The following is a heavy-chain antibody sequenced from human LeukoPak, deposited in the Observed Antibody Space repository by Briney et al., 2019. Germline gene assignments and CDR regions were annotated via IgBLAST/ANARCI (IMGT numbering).Heavy chain of an antibody. D-gene: IGHD2-21*02. Sequence: GGSLRLSCATSGFSFSSYAMTWVRQAPGKGLEWVSGISDSGSRAYYADSVKGRFTISRGNSKNTLYLQMNSLRAEDTALYYCAKDRAGCGGDCGGDSFDIWGQGTMVTVSS. J-gene: IGHJ3*02. V-gene: IGHV3-23*01. CDR2: ISDSGSRA. CDR3: AKDRAGCGGDCGGDSFDI. CDR1: GFSFSSYA.